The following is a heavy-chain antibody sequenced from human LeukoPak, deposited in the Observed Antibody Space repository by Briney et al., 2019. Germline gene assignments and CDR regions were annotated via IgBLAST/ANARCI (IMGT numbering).Heavy chain of an antibody. J-gene: IGHJ4*02. Sequence: GGSLRLSCAASGFTFSSYAMHWVRQAPGKGLVWVSRINSDGSSTSYADSVKGRFTISRDNAKNTLYLQMNSLRAEDTAVYYCARRVVVPAAPYYFDYWGQGTLVTVSS. D-gene: IGHD2-2*01. CDR3: ARRVVVPAAPYYFDY. V-gene: IGHV3-74*01. CDR1: GFTFSSYA. CDR2: INSDGSST.